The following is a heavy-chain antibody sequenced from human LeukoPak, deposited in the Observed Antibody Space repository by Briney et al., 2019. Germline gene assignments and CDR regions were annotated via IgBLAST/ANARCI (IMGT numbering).Heavy chain of an antibody. Sequence: SETLSLTCTVSGGSISSYYWSWIRQPAGKGLEWIGLIYTSGSTNYNPSLKSRVTMSVDTSKNQFSLKLRSVTAADTAVYYCARCGGSGSYRDYWGQGTLVTVSS. CDR3: ARCGGSGSYRDY. CDR2: IYTSGST. J-gene: IGHJ4*02. D-gene: IGHD3-10*01. CDR1: GGSISSYY. V-gene: IGHV4-4*07.